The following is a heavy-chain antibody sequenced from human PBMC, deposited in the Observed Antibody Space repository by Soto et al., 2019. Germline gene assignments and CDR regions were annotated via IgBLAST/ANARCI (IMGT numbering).Heavy chain of an antibody. CDR3: VREPFLSGDYTGLTLFDS. Sequence: PSQTLSLTCAISGDSVSGNSVAWNWIRQSPSRGLEWLGRTYSRSKWYTDYAPSFKRRLTITPDKSKNVFSLDLMSVTRENTAVYFSVREPFLSGDYTGLTLFDSWGQGTLVTVSS. J-gene: IGHJ4*02. D-gene: IGHD3-9*01. CDR2: TYSRSKWYT. V-gene: IGHV6-1*01. CDR1: GDSVSGNSVA.